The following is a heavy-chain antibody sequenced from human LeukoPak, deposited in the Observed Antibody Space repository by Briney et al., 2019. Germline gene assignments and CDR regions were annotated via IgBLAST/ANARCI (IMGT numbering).Heavy chain of an antibody. J-gene: IGHJ3*02. CDR3: ARTEYYYDSSGYLIDAFDI. V-gene: IGHV3-23*01. Sequence: GGSLRLSCAASGFTFSSYAMSWVHQAPGKGLEWVSAISGSGGNTYYADSVKGRFTISRDNSKNTLYLQMNSLRAEDTAVYYCARTEYYYDSSGYLIDAFDIWGQGTMVTVSS. CDR1: GFTFSSYA. D-gene: IGHD3-22*01. CDR2: ISGSGGNT.